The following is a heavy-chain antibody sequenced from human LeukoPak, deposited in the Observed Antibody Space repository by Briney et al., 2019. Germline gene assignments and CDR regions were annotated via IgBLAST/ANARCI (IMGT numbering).Heavy chain of an antibody. Sequence: GGSLRLSCAASGFTFSTYEMNWVRQASGKGLEWVSYISSSGDFIYYADSVKGRFTISRDNAKNSLYLQMSSLRAEDTAVYFCARDQIASDIDYWGQGTLVTVSS. D-gene: IGHD6-13*01. V-gene: IGHV3-48*03. CDR2: ISSSGDFI. CDR3: ARDQIASDIDY. J-gene: IGHJ4*02. CDR1: GFTFSTYE.